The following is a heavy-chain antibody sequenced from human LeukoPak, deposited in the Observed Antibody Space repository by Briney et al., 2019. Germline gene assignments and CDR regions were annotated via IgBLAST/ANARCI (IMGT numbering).Heavy chain of an antibody. CDR2: IYYSGST. CDR1: GGSISSYY. Sequence: SETLSLTCTVSGGSISSYYWSWIRQPPGKGLEWIGYIYYSGSTNYNPSLKSRLTISVDTSKNQFSLKLSSVTAADTAVYYCASRYCSSTSCSDAFDIWGQGTMVTVSS. V-gene: IGHV4-59*01. J-gene: IGHJ3*02. CDR3: ASRYCSSTSCSDAFDI. D-gene: IGHD2-2*01.